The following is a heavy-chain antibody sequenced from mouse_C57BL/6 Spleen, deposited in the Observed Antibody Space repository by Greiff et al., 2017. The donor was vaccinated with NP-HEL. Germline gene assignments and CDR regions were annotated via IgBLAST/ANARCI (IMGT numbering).Heavy chain of an antibody. CDR3: AIVDYDRYFDV. V-gene: IGHV1-76*01. D-gene: IGHD2-4*01. CDR2: IYPGSGNT. J-gene: IGHJ1*03. Sequence: QVQLQQSGAELVRPGASVKLSCKASGYTFTDYYINWVKQRPGQGLEWIARIYPGSGNTYYNEKFKGKATLTAEKSSSTAYMQLRRLTSEDSAVYFCAIVDYDRYFDVWGTGTTVTVSS. CDR1: GYTFTDYY.